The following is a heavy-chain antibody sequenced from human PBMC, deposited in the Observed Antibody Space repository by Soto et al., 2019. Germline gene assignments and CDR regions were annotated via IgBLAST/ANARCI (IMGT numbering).Heavy chain of an antibody. CDR3: AKCEGHRYCRSTSCFGPWFDP. J-gene: IGHJ5*02. Sequence: PGGYLRLSCAASGFNFSSYAMSWVLQAPGKGLEWVAAISGSGGSTYYADAVKGRFTISRDNSKNTLCLQRNSLRADDRAVYYCAKCEGHRYCRSTSCFGPWFDPLGQGTPVT. V-gene: IGHV3-23*01. CDR1: GFNFSSYA. D-gene: IGHD2-2*01. CDR2: ISGSGGST.